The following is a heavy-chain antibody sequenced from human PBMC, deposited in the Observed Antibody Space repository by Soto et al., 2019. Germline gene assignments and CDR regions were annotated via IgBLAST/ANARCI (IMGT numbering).Heavy chain of an antibody. CDR1: GGSISGGGYS. Sequence: LQLQESGSGLVKPYQPLSLTCAVSGGSISGGGYSWSWFRKPPGKGLEWIGYIYLSGNTYYNPSLKSRVTISVDRSKNQFSLKLSSVTAADTAVYYCARVPGLWGRGTLVTVSS. CDR3: ARVPGL. J-gene: IGHJ2*01. V-gene: IGHV4-30-2*01. CDR2: IYLSGNT.